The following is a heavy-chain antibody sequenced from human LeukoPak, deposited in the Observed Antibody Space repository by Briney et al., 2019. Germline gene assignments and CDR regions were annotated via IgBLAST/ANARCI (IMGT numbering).Heavy chain of an antibody. CDR3: ASDIVVVPAASL. CDR2: ISSSGSTI. CDR1: GFTVSSNY. J-gene: IGHJ4*02. D-gene: IGHD2-2*01. Sequence: GGSLRLSCAASGFTVSSNYMSWVRQAPGKGLEWVSYISSSGSTIYYADSVKGRFTISRDNAKNSLYLQMNSLRAEDTAVYYCASDIVVVPAASLWGQGTLVTVSS. V-gene: IGHV3-11*04.